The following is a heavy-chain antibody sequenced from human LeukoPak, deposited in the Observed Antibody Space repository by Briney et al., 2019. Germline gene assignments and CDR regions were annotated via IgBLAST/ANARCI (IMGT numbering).Heavy chain of an antibody. CDR2: IYSSGTT. CDR3: ARVSAYHSSGWYINY. CDR1: AGSITNYY. V-gene: IGHV4-4*07. Sequence: SETLSLTCTVSAGSITNYYRSWIRQAAGRGLEWIGRIYSSGTTTYNPSLESRVTMSVDTSKNQFSLWLSSVTAADTAVYYCARVSAYHSSGWYINYWGQGTLVTVSS. J-gene: IGHJ4*02. D-gene: IGHD6-19*01.